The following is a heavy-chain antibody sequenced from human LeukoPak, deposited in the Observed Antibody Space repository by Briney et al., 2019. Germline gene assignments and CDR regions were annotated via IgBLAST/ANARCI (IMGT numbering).Heavy chain of an antibody. CDR3: ARINSSGYGRSYFDY. V-gene: IGHV4-61*02. J-gene: IGHJ4*02. Sequence: PSETLSLTCTVSGDSISSGDYYWSWIRQPAGKGLEWIGRISSSGSTYYNPSLKSRVTISVDTSKNQFSLKLTSVTAADTAVYYCARINSSGYGRSYFDYWGQGTLVTVSS. CDR1: GDSISSGDYY. D-gene: IGHD3-22*01. CDR2: ISSSGST.